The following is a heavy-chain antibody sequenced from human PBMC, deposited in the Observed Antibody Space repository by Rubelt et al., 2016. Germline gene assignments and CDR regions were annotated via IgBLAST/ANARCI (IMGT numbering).Heavy chain of an antibody. CDR2: ISYDGSNK. CDR3: ARAGVTTADAFDI. CDR1: GFTFSSYA. D-gene: IGHD4-11*01. J-gene: IGHJ3*02. Sequence: QVQLVESGGGVVQPGRSLRLSCAASGFTFSSYAMHWVRPAPGKGLEWVAVISYDGSNKDYADSVKGRFTISRDNSRNTLYLQMNSLRAADTAVYYCARAGVTTADAFDIWGQGTMVTVSS. V-gene: IGHV3-30*04.